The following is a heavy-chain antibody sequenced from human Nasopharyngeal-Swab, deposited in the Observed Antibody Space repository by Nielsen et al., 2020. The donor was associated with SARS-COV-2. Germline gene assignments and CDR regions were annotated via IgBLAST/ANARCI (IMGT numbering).Heavy chain of an antibody. Sequence: WIRQPPGKGLEWIGEINHSGSTNYNPSLKSRVTISVDTSKNQFSLKLSSVTAAGTAVYYCARRVNQLLFWFDPWGQGTLVTVSS. V-gene: IGHV4-34*01. CDR3: ARRVNQLLFWFDP. J-gene: IGHJ5*02. CDR2: INHSGST. D-gene: IGHD2-2*01.